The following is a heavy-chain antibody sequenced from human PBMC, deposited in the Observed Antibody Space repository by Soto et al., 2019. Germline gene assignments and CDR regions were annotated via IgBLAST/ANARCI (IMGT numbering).Heavy chain of an antibody. CDR2: ISAYNGNT. CDR1: GYTFTNYG. V-gene: IGHV1-18*04. D-gene: IGHD3-9*01. CDR3: ARDAYYDILTGYYEY. J-gene: IGHJ4*02. Sequence: GASVKVSCKASGYTFTNYGISWVRQAPGQGLEWMGWISAYNGNTNYAQKLQGRVTMTTDTSTSTAYMELTSLRSDGTAVYYCARDAYYDILTGYYEYWGQGTLVTVSS.